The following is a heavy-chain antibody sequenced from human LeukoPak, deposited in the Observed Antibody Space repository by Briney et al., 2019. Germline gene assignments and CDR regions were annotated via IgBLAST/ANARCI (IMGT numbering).Heavy chain of an antibody. J-gene: IGHJ6*03. V-gene: IGHV3-21*01. CDR2: ISSSGSLI. CDR3: ARDPYSGNYGNYYYYYMDV. CDR1: GFRFRTYT. D-gene: IGHD1-26*01. Sequence: GGSLRLSCAASGFRFRTYTLNWVRQAPGKGLEWVSSISSSGSLIYYADSVRGRFTVSRDNAKNSLHLQMNSLGPEDTAVYYCARDPYSGNYGNYYYYYMDVWGKGTTVTISS.